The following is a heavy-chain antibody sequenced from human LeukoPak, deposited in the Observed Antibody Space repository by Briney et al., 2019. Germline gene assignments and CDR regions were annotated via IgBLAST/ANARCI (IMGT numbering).Heavy chain of an antibody. CDR3: TRASGYDYYFDY. Sequence: GASVKVSCKASVGTFSSYAISWVRQAPGQGLEWMGGIIPIFGTANYARKFQGRVTMTRDTSTSTVYMELSSLRSEDTAVYYCTRASGYDYYFDYWGQGTLVTVSS. CDR1: VGTFSSYA. V-gene: IGHV1-69*05. CDR2: IIPIFGTA. J-gene: IGHJ4*02. D-gene: IGHD5-12*01.